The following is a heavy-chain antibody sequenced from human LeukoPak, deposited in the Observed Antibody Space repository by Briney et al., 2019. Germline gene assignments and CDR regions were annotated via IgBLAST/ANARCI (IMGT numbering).Heavy chain of an antibody. CDR1: GYTFTGYY. CDR3: ARLPSGLGATNSVY. J-gene: IGHJ4*02. CDR2: INPNSGGT. V-gene: IGHV1-2*06. Sequence: ASVKVSCKASGYTFTGYYIHWVRQAPGQGLEWMGRINPNSGGTNYAQKFQGRVTMTRDTSISTAYMELSRLRSDDTAVYYCARLPSGLGATNSVYWGQGTLVTVSS. D-gene: IGHD1-26*01.